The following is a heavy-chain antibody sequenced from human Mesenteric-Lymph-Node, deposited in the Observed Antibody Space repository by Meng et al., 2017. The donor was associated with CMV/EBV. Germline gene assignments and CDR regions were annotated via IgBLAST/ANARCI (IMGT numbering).Heavy chain of an antibody. CDR1: GGTFSSYA. D-gene: IGHD3-3*01. J-gene: IGHJ6*02. Sequence: SVKVSCKASGGTFSSYANSWVRQAPGQGLEWMGGIIPIFGTANYAQKFQGRVTITTDESTSTAYMELSSLRSEDTAVYYCARDRGTIFGVVAYYGMDVWGQGTTVTVSS. V-gene: IGHV1-69*05. CDR2: IIPIFGTA. CDR3: ARDRGTIFGVVAYYGMDV.